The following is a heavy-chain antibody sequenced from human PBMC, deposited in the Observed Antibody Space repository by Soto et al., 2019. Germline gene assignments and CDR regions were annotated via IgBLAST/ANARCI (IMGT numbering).Heavy chain of an antibody. V-gene: IGHV3-30*18. Sequence: QVHLVESGGGVVQPGRSLRLSCAASGFTFSTTGMHWVRQAPGKGLEWVAMISHDGGVKHYSDSVKGRFTISRDTSNNTLYLQMNSPRPEDTAIYLCAKDLCVAGWYNYFDPWGQGTLVTVSS. J-gene: IGHJ5*02. CDR3: AKDLCVAGWYNYFDP. CDR1: GFTFSTTG. CDR2: ISHDGGVK. D-gene: IGHD6-19*01.